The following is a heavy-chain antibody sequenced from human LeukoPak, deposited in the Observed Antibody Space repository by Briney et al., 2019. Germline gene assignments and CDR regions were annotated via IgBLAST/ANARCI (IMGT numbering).Heavy chain of an antibody. CDR3: ARPYYYDSRIDP. CDR1: GGSISSGDYY. J-gene: IGHJ5*02. CDR2: MYYSGST. V-gene: IGHV4-30-4*01. Sequence: PSQTLSLTCTVSGGSISSGDYYWGWIRQPPGKGLEWIAYMYYSGSTYYNPSLKSRVTMSADTSKNQLSLKLSSVTAADTAVYYCARPYYYDSRIDPWGQGILVTVSS. D-gene: IGHD3-22*01.